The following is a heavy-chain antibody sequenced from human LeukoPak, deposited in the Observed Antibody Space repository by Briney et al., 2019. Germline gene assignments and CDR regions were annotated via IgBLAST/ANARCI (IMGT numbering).Heavy chain of an antibody. CDR3: ASPGLQTYYDSSGYSYGAFDI. CDR1: GITFSRYN. D-gene: IGHD3-22*01. CDR2: ISSSSSYI. J-gene: IGHJ3*02. Sequence: GGSLRLSCAASGITFSRYNMNWVRQAPGKGLEWVSSISSSSSYIYYADSVKGRFTISRDNAKNSLYLQMNSLRAEDTAVYYCASPGLQTYYDSSGYSYGAFDIWGQGTMVTVSS. V-gene: IGHV3-21*01.